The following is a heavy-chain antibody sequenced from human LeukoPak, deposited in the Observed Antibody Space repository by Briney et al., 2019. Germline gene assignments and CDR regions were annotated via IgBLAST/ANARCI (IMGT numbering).Heavy chain of an antibody. Sequence: SQTLSLTCVISGDSVSSNTAAWHWIRQSPSRGLEWLGRTYYRSKWYKGYAVSVKSRVDIYSDTSRNQFSLQLNSVTPEDTAVYYCARDGADRSSRYYYYFDCWGQGTLVTVSS. V-gene: IGHV6-1*01. D-gene: IGHD6-13*01. CDR2: TYYRSKWYK. CDR3: ARDGADRSSRYYYYFDC. J-gene: IGHJ4*02. CDR1: GDSVSSNTAA.